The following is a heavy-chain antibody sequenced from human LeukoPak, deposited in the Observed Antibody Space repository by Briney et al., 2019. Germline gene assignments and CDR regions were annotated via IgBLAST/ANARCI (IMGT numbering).Heavy chain of an antibody. J-gene: IGHJ4*02. Sequence: GGSLRLSCAASGFIFSDYDVHWVRHAPGKGLEFVSAITSNGGRTFYANSVKGRFTISRDNSKNALYLQMDSLRADDMAVYYCARGAASGGYDYWGQGALVTVSS. V-gene: IGHV3-64*01. CDR3: ARGAASGGYDY. D-gene: IGHD3-10*01. CDR1: GFIFSDYD. CDR2: ITSNGGRT.